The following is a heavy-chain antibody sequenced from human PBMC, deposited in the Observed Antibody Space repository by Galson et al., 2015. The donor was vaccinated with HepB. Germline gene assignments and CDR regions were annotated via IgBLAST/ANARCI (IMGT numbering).Heavy chain of an antibody. D-gene: IGHD6-13*01. Sequence: SVKVSCKASGYTFTSYGISWVRQAPGQGLEWMGWISGYNGNTNYAQEFQGRVTMTTDTSTSTAHMELRSLRSDDTAVYYCAREEFSSSWYKGDYWGQGTLVTVSS. V-gene: IGHV1-18*01. CDR1: GYTFTSYG. J-gene: IGHJ4*02. CDR3: AREEFSSSWYKGDY. CDR2: ISGYNGNT.